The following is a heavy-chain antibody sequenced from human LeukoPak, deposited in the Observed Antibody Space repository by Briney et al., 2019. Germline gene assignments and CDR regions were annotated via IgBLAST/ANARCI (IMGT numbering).Heavy chain of an antibody. V-gene: IGHV3-64*01. CDR3: AGASPDGFYDY. Sequence: PGGSLRLSCAASGFSFSSSAMHWVRQATGKGLDYVSAITNNGGYTYYANSVKGRFTIPRDNSKNTLYLQMGSPRTEDTAVYYCAGASPDGFYDYWGQGTLVTVSS. D-gene: IGHD3-22*01. CDR2: ITNNGGYT. J-gene: IGHJ4*02. CDR1: GFSFSSSA.